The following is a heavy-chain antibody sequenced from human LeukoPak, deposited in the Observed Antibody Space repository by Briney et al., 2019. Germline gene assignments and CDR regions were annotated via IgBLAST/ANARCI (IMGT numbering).Heavy chain of an antibody. J-gene: IGHJ4*02. CDR1: GFTFSSYA. CDR2: ISYDGSNK. CDR3: ARASGDGQNYDY. Sequence: GRSLRLSCAASGFTFSSYAMHWVRQAPGKGLEWVAVISYDGSNKYYADSVKGRFTITRDNSKNTLYLQMNSLRDDDTAVYYCARASGDGQNYDYWGQGTLVTVSS. V-gene: IGHV3-30-3*01. D-gene: IGHD5-24*01.